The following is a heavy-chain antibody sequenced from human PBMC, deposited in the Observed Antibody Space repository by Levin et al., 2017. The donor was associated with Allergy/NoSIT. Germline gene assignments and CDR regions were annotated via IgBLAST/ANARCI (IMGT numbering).Heavy chain of an antibody. J-gene: IGHJ3*02. D-gene: IGHD6-19*01. Sequence: GGSLRLSCAASGFTFDDYGMSWVRQAPGKGLEWVSGINWNGGSTGYADSVKGRFTISRDNAKNSLYLQMNSLRAEDTALYHCARGLVRLEAFDIWGQGTMVTVSS. CDR3: ARGLVRLEAFDI. CDR1: GFTFDDYG. CDR2: INWNGGST. V-gene: IGHV3-20*01.